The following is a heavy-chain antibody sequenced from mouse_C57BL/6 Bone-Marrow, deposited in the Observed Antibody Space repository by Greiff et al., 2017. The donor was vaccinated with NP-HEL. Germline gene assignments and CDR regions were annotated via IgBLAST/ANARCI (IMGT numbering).Heavy chain of an antibody. CDR3: ARYYYGSSYAEYYFDY. CDR1: GYTFTSYW. CDR2: INPSSGYT. D-gene: IGHD1-1*01. J-gene: IGHJ2*01. V-gene: IGHV1-7*01. Sequence: VQLQQSGAELAKPGASVKLSCKASGYTFTSYWMHWVKQRPGQGLEWIGYINPSSGYTKYNQKFKDKATLTADKSSSTAYMQLSSLTYEDSAVYYCARYYYGSSYAEYYFDYWGQGTTLTVSS.